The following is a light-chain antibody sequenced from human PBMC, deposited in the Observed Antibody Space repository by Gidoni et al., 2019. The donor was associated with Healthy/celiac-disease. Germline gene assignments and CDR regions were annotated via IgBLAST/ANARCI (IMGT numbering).Light chain of an antibody. J-gene: IGKJ4*01. Sequence: DIQMTQSPSSLSASVGDRVTITCRASQSISSSLNWYQQKPGKAPKLLIYAASSLQRGGPSRFSGSGSGTDFTLTISSLQPEDFATYYCQQSYSTPLTFGGGTKVEIK. CDR3: QQSYSTPLT. CDR2: AAS. V-gene: IGKV1-39*01. CDR1: QSISSS.